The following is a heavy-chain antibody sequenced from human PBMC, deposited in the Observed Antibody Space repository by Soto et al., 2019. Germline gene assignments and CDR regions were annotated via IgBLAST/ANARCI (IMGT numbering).Heavy chain of an antibody. CDR2: IHHSGST. J-gene: IGHJ4*02. V-gene: IGHV4-30-2*01. D-gene: IGHD3-10*01. Sequence: QLQLQESGSGLVKPSQTLSLTCAVSGVSINSGDYSWSWIRQPPGKGLEWIGYIHHSGSTTYNPSLKRRLTISLDRSNNQISLKFNSVTAADTAVYYCASDFGSGSYRFDYWGQGTLVTVSS. CDR3: ASDFGSGSYRFDY. CDR1: GVSINSGDYS.